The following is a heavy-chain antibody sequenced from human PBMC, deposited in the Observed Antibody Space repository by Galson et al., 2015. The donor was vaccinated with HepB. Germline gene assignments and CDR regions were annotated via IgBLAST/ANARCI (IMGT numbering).Heavy chain of an antibody. CDR2: ISGSGGST. CDR1: GFTFSSHA. D-gene: IGHD6-6*01. Sequence: SLRLSCAASGFTFSSHAMSWVRQAPGKGLEWVSGISGSGGSTHCADSVKGRFTISRDNSKNTVSLQMNSLGAEDSAVYYCGRDFSYGSLDFGNWGQGTLVTV. J-gene: IGHJ4*02. V-gene: IGHV3-23*01. CDR3: GRDFSYGSLDFGN.